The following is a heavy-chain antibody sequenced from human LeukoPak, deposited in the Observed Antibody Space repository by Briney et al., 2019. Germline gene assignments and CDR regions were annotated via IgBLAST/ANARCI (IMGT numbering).Heavy chain of an antibody. CDR3: AKSGGSSGWLY. CDR2: ISGSGGGT. J-gene: IGHJ4*02. CDR1: GFTFSNAW. V-gene: IGHV3-23*01. Sequence: GGSLRLSCAASGFTFSNAWMSWVRQAPGKGLEWLSGISGSGGGTYYADSVKGRFTISRDDSKNTLYLQMHSLRAEDTAVYYCAKSGGSSGWLYWGQGTLVTVSS. D-gene: IGHD6-19*01.